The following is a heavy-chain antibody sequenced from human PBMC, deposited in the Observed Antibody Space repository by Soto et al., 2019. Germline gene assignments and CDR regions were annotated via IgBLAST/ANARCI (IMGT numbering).Heavy chain of an antibody. V-gene: IGHV4-61*01. CDR3: ARESYSSLLDV. D-gene: IGHD6-13*01. J-gene: IGHJ6*04. CDR2: IYYRGST. CDR1: GGSVSSGTHY. Sequence: PSETLSLTCTVSGGSVSSGTHYWSWIRQPPGKGLEWIGYIYYRGSTKYNPSLKSRVTISVDTSKNQFSLELSSVTAADTAVYYCARESYSSLLDVWGKGTTVTVSS.